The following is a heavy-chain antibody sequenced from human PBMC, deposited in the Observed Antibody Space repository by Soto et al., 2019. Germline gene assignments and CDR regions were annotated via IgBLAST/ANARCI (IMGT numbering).Heavy chain of an antibody. D-gene: IGHD6-19*01. CDR2: TYYSGST. J-gene: IGHJ4*02. V-gene: IGHV4-31*03. Sequence: QVQLQESGPGLVKPSQTLSLTCTVSGGSISSGGYYWSWIRQHPGKGLEWIGYTYYSGSTYYNPSLKSRVTISVDTSKNQFSLKLSSVTAADTAVYYCASSKYSSGWLIDYWGQGTLVTVSS. CDR3: ASSKYSSGWLIDY. CDR1: GGSISSGGYY.